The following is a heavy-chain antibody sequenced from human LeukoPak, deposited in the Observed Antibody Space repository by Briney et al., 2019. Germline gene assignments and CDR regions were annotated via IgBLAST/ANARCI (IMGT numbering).Heavy chain of an antibody. CDR2: ISYDGSNK. CDR1: GFTFSSYG. D-gene: IGHD5-18*01. CDR3: AKVIQLWSYYYYGMDV. Sequence: GGSLRLSCAASGFTFSSYGMHWVRQAPGKGLEWVAVISYDGSNKYYADSVKGRFTISRDNSKNTLYLQMNSLRAEDTAVYYCAKVIQLWSYYYYGMDVWGQGTTVTVSS. V-gene: IGHV3-30*18. J-gene: IGHJ6*02.